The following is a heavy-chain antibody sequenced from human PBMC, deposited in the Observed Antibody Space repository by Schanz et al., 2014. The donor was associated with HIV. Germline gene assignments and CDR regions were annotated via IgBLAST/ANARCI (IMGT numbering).Heavy chain of an antibody. D-gene: IGHD5-18*01. J-gene: IGHJ4*02. V-gene: IGHV3-11*01. CDR2: ISSSGVTI. CDR1: GFSFSDFY. CDR3: ARGYKYGRD. Sequence: VQLLQSGGGLVQPGGSLRLSCVASGFSFSDFYMSWIRQAPGKGLEWVSYISSSGVTIYYTDSAKGRFTISRDNARNLLYLQINGLRAEDTAVYYCARGYKYGRDWGQGTLVTVSS.